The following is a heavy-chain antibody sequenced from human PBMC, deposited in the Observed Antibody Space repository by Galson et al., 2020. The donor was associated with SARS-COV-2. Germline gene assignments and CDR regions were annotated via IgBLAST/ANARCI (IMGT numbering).Heavy chain of an antibody. J-gene: IGHJ4*02. CDR3: ARRWRGVAVDNFDY. V-gene: IGHV4-34*01. CDR2: INHSGST. D-gene: IGHD6-19*01. CDR1: GGSFSGYY. Sequence: SETLSLTCAVYGGSFSGYYWSWIRQPPGKGLEWIGEINHSGSTNYNPSPKSRVTISVDTSKNQFTLKLSSVPAADTAVYYCARRWRGVAVDNFDYWGQGTLVTVSA.